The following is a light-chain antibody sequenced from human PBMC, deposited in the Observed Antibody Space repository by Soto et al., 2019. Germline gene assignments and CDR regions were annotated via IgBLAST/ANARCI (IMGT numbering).Light chain of an antibody. Sequence: EIGLTQSPGTLSLSPGERATLSCMASQSISNNYLAWYRQKPDQAPRPLIYGASNRATGTPDRLSGSGSGTDFTLTISRLEPEDFAVYYCQQYGSSPRTFGQGTKVEIK. CDR1: QSISNNY. CDR2: GAS. V-gene: IGKV3-20*01. CDR3: QQYGSSPRT. J-gene: IGKJ1*01.